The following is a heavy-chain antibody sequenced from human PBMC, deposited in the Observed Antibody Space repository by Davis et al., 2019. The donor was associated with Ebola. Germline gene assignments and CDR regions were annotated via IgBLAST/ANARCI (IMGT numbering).Heavy chain of an antibody. D-gene: IGHD3-3*01. Sequence: SETLSLTCTVSGGSISSYYWSWIRQPPGKGLEWIGYIYYSGSTNYNPSLKSRVTISVDTSKNQFSLKLSSVTAADTAVYYCARVRFLEWLLSPYGMDVWGKGTTVTVSS. J-gene: IGHJ6*04. CDR1: GGSISSYY. CDR3: ARVRFLEWLLSPYGMDV. V-gene: IGHV4-59*08. CDR2: IYYSGST.